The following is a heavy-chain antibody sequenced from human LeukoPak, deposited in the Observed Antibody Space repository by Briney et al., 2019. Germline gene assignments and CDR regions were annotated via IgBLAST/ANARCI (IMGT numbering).Heavy chain of an antibody. V-gene: IGHV4-59*01. D-gene: IGHD2-15*01. CDR2: IYYSGST. CDR1: GGSISSYY. CDR3: ARSPVVVVAATRLRRWFDP. J-gene: IGHJ5*02. Sequence: SETLSLTCTVSGGSISSYYWSWVRQPPGKGLEWIGYIYYSGSTNYNPSLKSRVTISIDTSKNQFSLRLSSVTAADTAVYYCARSPVVVVAATRLRRWFDPWGQGTLVAVSS.